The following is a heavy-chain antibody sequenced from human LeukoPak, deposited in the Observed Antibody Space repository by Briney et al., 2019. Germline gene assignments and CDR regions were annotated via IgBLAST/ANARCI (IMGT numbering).Heavy chain of an antibody. D-gene: IGHD3-10*01. J-gene: IGHJ5*02. V-gene: IGHV1-18*01. CDR3: ARRPRARRSGFDP. CDR1: GYTFTSYG. Sequence: ASVKVSCKASGYTFTSYGISWVRQAPGQGLEWMGWISAYDGNTNYAQKLQGRVTMTTDTSTSTAYMELSSLRSEDTAVYYCARRPRARRSGFDPWGQGTLVTVSS. CDR2: ISAYDGNT.